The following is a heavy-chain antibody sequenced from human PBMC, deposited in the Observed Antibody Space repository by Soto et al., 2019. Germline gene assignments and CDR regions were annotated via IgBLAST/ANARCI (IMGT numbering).Heavy chain of an antibody. Sequence: GGSLRLSCVASGFTFSTYSINWVRQAPGKGLEWVSYISSRSDIYYADSVNVRFTISRDNAKNSVSLQMNSLRADDTAVYYCAREYTAWPLAYGLDVWGQGTTVTVSS. CDR3: AREYTAWPLAYGLDV. CDR1: GFTFSTYS. J-gene: IGHJ6*02. CDR2: ISSRSDI. D-gene: IGHD2-2*02. V-gene: IGHV3-21*01.